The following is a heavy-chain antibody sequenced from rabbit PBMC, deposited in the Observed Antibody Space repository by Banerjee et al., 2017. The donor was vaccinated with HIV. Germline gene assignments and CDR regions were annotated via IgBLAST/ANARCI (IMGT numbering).Heavy chain of an antibody. CDR3: AREGTGYGGYGYGNTHNL. V-gene: IGHV1S40*01. CDR2: IGSGGST. J-gene: IGHJ4*01. Sequence: QSLEESGGGLVQPGASPTLTCTASGFSFSNNHCICWVRQAPGKGLEWIGYIGSGGSTYYASWAKGRFTISKTSSTTVTLQMTSLTAADTATYFCAREGTGYGGYGYGNTHNLWGPGTLVTVS. CDR1: GFSFSNNHC. D-gene: IGHD6-1*01.